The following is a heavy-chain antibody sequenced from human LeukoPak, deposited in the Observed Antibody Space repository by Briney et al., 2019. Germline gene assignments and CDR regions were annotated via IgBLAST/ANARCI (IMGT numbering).Heavy chain of an antibody. Sequence: GGSLRLSCAASGFTFSTYAMSWVRQAPGKGLDWVSTISDGGSDTHYADSVKGRFTISRDNSKNTVYLQINSLRAEDTAVYYCAKALYGDYGRFDYWGQGTLVTVST. CDR1: GFTFSTYA. CDR2: ISDGGSDT. D-gene: IGHD4-17*01. V-gene: IGHV3-23*01. CDR3: AKALYGDYGRFDY. J-gene: IGHJ4*02.